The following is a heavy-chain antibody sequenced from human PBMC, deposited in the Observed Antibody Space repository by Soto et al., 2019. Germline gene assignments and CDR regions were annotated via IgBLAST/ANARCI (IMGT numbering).Heavy chain of an antibody. J-gene: IGHJ5*02. CDR1: GFSFSSYA. CDR2: ISARGGSS. CDR3: AKGSIEYSASVDR. D-gene: IGHD5-12*01. Sequence: EVQLLESGGDLVQPGGSLRLACAASGFSFSSYAMVWVRQAPGKGLEWVSVISARGGSSYFADSVKGRFTISRDNSKNVLSLEMNSLRAEDTGTSFCAKGSIEYSASVDRWGQGTLVLVSS. V-gene: IGHV3-23*01.